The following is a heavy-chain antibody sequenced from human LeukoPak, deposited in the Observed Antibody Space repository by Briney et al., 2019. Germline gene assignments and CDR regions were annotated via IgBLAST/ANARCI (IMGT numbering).Heavy chain of an antibody. J-gene: IGHJ5*02. V-gene: IGHV4-39*01. CDR1: GGSISSSSYY. CDR2: IYYSGST. D-gene: IGHD3-22*01. CDR3: ARLYYEHWFDP. Sequence: SETLSLTCTVSGGSISSSSYYWGWIRQPPGKGLEWIGSIYYSGSTYYNPSLKSRVTISVDTSKNQFSLKLSSVTAADTAVYYCARLYYEHWFDPWGQGTLVTVSS.